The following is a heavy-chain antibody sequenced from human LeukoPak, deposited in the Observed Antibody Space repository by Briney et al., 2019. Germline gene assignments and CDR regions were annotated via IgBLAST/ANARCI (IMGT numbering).Heavy chain of an antibody. V-gene: IGHV4-34*01. D-gene: IGHD5-12*01. J-gene: IGHJ3*02. CDR1: GGSFSGYY. Sequence: SETLSLTCAVYGGSFSGYYWSWIRQPPGKGLEWIGEINHSGSTNYNPSLKSRVTISVDTSKNQFSLKLSSVTAADTAVYYCAREACSSGTCDAFDIWGQGTRVTVSS. CDR3: AREACSSGTCDAFDI. CDR2: INHSGST.